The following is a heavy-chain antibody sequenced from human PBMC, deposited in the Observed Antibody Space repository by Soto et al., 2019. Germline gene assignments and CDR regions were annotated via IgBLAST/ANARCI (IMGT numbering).Heavy chain of an antibody. D-gene: IGHD3-22*01. J-gene: IGHJ4*02. CDR2: IYPGDSDT. V-gene: IGHV5-51*01. CDR3: ARRVITPEYYFDY. CDR1: VYSFTTYW. Sequence: GESLKISCKASVYSFTTYWLVWVRQMPGKGLEWMGIIYPGDSDTKYSPSFEGQVTISADKTFSTAYLQWFSLKSSDTAIYYCARRVITPEYYFDYWGQGTPVTVSS.